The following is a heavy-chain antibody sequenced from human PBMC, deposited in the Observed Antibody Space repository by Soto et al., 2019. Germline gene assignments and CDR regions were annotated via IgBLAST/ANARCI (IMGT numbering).Heavy chain of an antibody. V-gene: IGHV3-23*01. CDR1: GFTFSSYA. D-gene: IGHD6-6*01. Sequence: GGSLRLSCAASGFTFSSYAMSWVRQAPGKGLEWVSAISGSGGSTYYADSVKGRFTISRDNSKNTLYLQMNSLRAEDTAVYYCASRRSSSYSFDYWGQGTLVTVSS. CDR2: ISGSGGST. J-gene: IGHJ4*02. CDR3: ASRRSSSYSFDY.